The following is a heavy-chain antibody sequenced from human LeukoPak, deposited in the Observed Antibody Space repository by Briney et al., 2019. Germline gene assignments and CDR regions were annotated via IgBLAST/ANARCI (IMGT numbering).Heavy chain of an antibody. V-gene: IGHV1-2*02. CDR3: ARDQHGGNSEFDH. Sequence: ASVKVSCKASGYTFTDYYMHWVRQAPGQGLEWMGWINPNSGGTNYAHKFQGRVTMTRDKSISTAYMELTRPRSDDTAVYYCARDQHGGNSEFDHWGQGTLVTVSS. CDR1: GYTFTDYY. J-gene: IGHJ4*02. D-gene: IGHD4-23*01. CDR2: INPNSGGT.